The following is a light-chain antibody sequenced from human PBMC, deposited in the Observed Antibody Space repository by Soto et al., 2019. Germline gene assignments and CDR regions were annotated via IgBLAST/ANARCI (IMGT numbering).Light chain of an antibody. V-gene: IGLV2-14*01. J-gene: IGLJ2*01. Sequence: QSALTQPASVSESPGQSITISCTGTSNDVGYYNYVSWYQQHPGKAPQLLIYEVSYRPSGVSNRFSGSKSGNTASLTISGLQAEDEAVYYCISYTTSSTLVFGGGTKLTVL. CDR3: ISYTTSSTLV. CDR2: EVS. CDR1: SNDVGYYNY.